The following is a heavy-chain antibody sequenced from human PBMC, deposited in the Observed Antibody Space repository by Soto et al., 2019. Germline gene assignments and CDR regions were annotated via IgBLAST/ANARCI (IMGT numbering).Heavy chain of an antibody. CDR2: ISSSSSTI. Sequence: PGGSPRLSCAASGFTFSSYSMNWVRQAPGKGLEWVSYISSSSSTIYYADSVKGRFTISRDNAKNSLYLQMNSLRAEDTAVYYCAREGYCSGGSCYSVIYYYYYGMDVWGQGTTVTVSS. CDR1: GFTFSSYS. D-gene: IGHD2-15*01. J-gene: IGHJ6*02. V-gene: IGHV3-48*01. CDR3: AREGYCSGGSCYSVIYYYYYGMDV.